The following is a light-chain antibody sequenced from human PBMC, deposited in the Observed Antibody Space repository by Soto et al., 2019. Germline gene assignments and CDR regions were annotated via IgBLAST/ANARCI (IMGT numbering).Light chain of an antibody. CDR3: QQRNSWPPPA. Sequence: EIALTQSPATLSLSPGERATLSCRASQTISNFLAWYQEKPGQAPRLLIYDSSNRATGIPPKSSGSGSGTDLTLTNSSLEPEDFAAYYCQQRNSWPPPALGEGTRVE. CDR2: DSS. V-gene: IGKV3-11*01. J-gene: IGKJ4*01. CDR1: QTISNF.